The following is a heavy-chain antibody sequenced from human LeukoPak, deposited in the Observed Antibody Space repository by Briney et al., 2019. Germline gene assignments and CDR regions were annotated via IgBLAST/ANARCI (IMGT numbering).Heavy chain of an antibody. Sequence: PGGSLRLSCAASGFTFSSYGMHWVRQAPGKGLEWVSSVSSSSSYIYYADSVKGRFTISRDNAKNSLYLQMNSLRAEDTAVYYCARNWNYDEVRDLCDYWGQGTLVTVSS. V-gene: IGHV3-21*01. J-gene: IGHJ4*02. D-gene: IGHD1-7*01. CDR2: VSSSSSYI. CDR3: ARNWNYDEVRDLCDY. CDR1: GFTFSSYG.